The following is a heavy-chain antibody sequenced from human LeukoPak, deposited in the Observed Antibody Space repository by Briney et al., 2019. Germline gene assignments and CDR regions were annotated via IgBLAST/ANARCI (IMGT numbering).Heavy chain of an antibody. V-gene: IGHV1-2*02. D-gene: IGHD6-13*01. CDR1: GYTFTGYY. CDR3: TRDRGSSSWSNWFDP. Sequence: GASVKVACKASGYTFTGYYMHWVRQAPGQGLEWMGGINPNSGGTNYAQKCQGRVTMTRDTSISPAYMELSRLRCDDTAVYYCTRDRGSSSWSNWFDPWGQETLVTVSS. CDR2: INPNSGGT. J-gene: IGHJ5*02.